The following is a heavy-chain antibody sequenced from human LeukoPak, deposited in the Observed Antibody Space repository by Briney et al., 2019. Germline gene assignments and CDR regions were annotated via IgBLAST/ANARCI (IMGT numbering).Heavy chain of an antibody. J-gene: IGHJ2*01. CDR2: IYSSGST. D-gene: IGHD6-19*01. CDR3: ARLNPIAVAGTWYFDL. CDR1: GGSIDDYY. Sequence: SETLSLTCTVSGGSIDDYYWSWIRQSAGKGLEWIGRIYSSGSTKYNPSLQSRVTMSVDTSKNQFSLNLTSVTAADTAVYYCARLNPIAVAGTWYFDLWGRGTLVTVSS. V-gene: IGHV4-4*07.